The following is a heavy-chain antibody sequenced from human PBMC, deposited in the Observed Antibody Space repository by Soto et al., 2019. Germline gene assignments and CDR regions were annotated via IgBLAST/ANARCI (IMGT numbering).Heavy chain of an antibody. CDR2: IYYCGST. J-gene: IGHJ6*02. D-gene: IGHD1-1*01. CDR3: ARDPRDNGGNFDYYYYGMDV. Sequence: PSETLSLTCTVSGGSISSGGYYWSWIRQHPGKGLEWIGYIYYCGSTYYNPSLKSRVTISVDTSKNQFSLKLSSVTAADTAVYYCARDPRDNGGNFDYYYYGMDVRAQQTTVTVCS. V-gene: IGHV4-31*03. CDR1: GGSISSGGYY.